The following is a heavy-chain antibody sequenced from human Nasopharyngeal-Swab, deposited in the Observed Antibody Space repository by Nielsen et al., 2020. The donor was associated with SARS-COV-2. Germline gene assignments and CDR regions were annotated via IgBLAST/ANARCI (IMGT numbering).Heavy chain of an antibody. CDR1: GFTFSSYS. D-gene: IGHD4-17*01. CDR2: ISSSSSYI. CDR3: ARARTVTTAPYYFDY. J-gene: IGHJ4*02. V-gene: IGHV3-21*01. Sequence: LKISCAASGFTFSSYSMNWVRQAPGKGLEWVSSISSSSSYIYYADSVKGRFTISRDNAKNSLYLQMNSLRAEDTAVYYYARARTVTTAPYYFDYWGQGTLVTVSS.